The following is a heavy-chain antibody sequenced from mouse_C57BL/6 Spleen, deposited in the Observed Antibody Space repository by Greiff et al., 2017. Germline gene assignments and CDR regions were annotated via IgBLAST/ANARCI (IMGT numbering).Heavy chain of an antibody. CDR3: ARYYDYDEEYVDV. V-gene: IGHV1-52*01. Sequence: QVQLQQPGAELVRPGSSVKLSCKASGYTFTSYWMHWVKQRPIQGLEWIGNIDPSDSETHYNQKFKDKATLTVDKSSSTAYMRLSSLPSEDSAVYYCARYYDYDEEYVDVWGTGTTVTVSS. D-gene: IGHD2-4*01. CDR1: GYTFTSYW. J-gene: IGHJ1*03. CDR2: IDPSDSET.